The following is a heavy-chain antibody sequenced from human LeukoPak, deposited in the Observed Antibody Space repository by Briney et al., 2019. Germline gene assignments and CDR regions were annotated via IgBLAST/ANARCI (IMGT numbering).Heavy chain of an antibody. V-gene: IGHV3-30*04. CDR1: GFTFSSYA. D-gene: IGHD3-10*01. CDR3: ARGYGSGSYLDY. J-gene: IGHJ4*02. Sequence: GGSLRLSCAASGFTFSSYAMHWVRQAPGKGLEWVAVISYDGSNKYYADSVKGRFTLSRDNSKNTLYLQMNSLRAEDTAVYYCARGYGSGSYLDYWGQGTLVTVSS. CDR2: ISYDGSNK.